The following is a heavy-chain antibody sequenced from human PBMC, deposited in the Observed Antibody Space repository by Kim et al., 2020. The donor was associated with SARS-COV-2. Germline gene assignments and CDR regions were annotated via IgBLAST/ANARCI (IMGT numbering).Heavy chain of an antibody. D-gene: IGHD3-10*01. CDR3: ARARQEFFPDYYGMDV. J-gene: IGHJ6*02. V-gene: IGHV4-31*02. Sequence: LKSRVTISVDTSTNQFSLKLSSVTAADTAVYYCARARQEFFPDYYGMDVWGQGTTVTVSS.